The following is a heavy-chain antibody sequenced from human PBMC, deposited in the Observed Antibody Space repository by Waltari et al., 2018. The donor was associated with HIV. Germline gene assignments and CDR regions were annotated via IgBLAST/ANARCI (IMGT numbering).Heavy chain of an antibody. D-gene: IGHD3-9*01. J-gene: IGHJ6*02. V-gene: IGHV3-23*01. CDR2: ITNAGGGI. CDR3: ARHRVTSDISLVYGMDV. CDR1: GFTFRSYA. Sequence: EVQLLESGGGLVQPGGSLRLSCAASGFTFRSYAMSWVRQAPGKGMEWVSTITNAGGGIYYADSLKGRFIISRDNSRNTLSLQMNSLRADDTAVYYCARHRVTSDISLVYGMDVWGQGTTVTVSS.